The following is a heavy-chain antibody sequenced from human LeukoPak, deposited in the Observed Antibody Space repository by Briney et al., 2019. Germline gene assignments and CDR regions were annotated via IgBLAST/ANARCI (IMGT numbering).Heavy chain of an antibody. J-gene: IGHJ4*02. CDR2: IYSGGFT. D-gene: IGHD2-15*01. CDR1: GFTISNNY. V-gene: IGHV3-66*01. Sequence: GGSLRLSCAASGFTISNNYIRWLRQAPGKGLEWVSHIYSGGFTQFAGSVRGRFTMSRDNSKNTLYLYVNSLRPDDSAVYYCVKDNPLDYWGQGTLVIVSS. CDR3: VKDNPLDY.